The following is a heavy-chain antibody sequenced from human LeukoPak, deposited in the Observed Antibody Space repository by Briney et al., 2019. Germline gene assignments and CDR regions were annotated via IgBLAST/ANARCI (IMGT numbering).Heavy chain of an antibody. Sequence: SETLSLTCTVSGGSVSSSDSYWVWVRQPPGKGLEWVGSIYYGGTTYSNPSLKSRLTISADTSKNQFSLHLTSETAADTAVYYCARRGLVVVPLWGQGILVTVSS. D-gene: IGHD2-21*01. CDR3: ARRGLVVVPL. V-gene: IGHV4-39*01. J-gene: IGHJ4*02. CDR1: GGSVSSSDSY. CDR2: IYYGGTT.